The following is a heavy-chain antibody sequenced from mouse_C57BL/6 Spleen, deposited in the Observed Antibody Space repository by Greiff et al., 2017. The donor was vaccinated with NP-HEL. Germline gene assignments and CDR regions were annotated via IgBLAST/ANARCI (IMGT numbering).Heavy chain of an antibody. J-gene: IGHJ2*01. D-gene: IGHD1-1*01. CDR2: IYPGDGDT. CDR1: GYAFSSSW. Sequence: QVQLKESGPELVKPGASVKISCKASGYAFSSSWMNWVKQRPGKGLEWIGRIYPGDGDTNYNGKFKGKATMTADKSSSTAYMQLISLTSEDSAVYFCARFYYYGSSYFDYWGHGTTLTVSS. V-gene: IGHV1-82*01. CDR3: ARFYYYGSSYFDY.